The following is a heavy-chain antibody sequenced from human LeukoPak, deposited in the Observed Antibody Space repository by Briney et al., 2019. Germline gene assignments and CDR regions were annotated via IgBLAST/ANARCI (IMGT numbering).Heavy chain of an antibody. CDR1: GYSFTSYW. V-gene: IGHV5-51*01. CDR2: IYPGDSDT. CDR3: ASSIAAATGGMDV. D-gene: IGHD6-13*01. J-gene: IGHJ6*02. Sequence: GESLKISCKGSGYSFTSYWIGWVRQMPGKGLEWMGIIYPGDSDTRYSPSFQGQVTISADKSISTAYLQRSSLKASDTAMYYCASSIAAATGGMDVWGQGTTVTVSS.